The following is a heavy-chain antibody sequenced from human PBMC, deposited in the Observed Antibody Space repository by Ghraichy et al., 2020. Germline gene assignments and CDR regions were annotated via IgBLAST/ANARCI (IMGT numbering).Heavy chain of an antibody. D-gene: IGHD6-13*01. CDR3: ARDLGIAAVGTGYNY. CDR2: IYYSGNT. V-gene: IGHV4-39*07. J-gene: IGHJ4*02. CDR1: GGSISSSSYY. Sequence: SETLSLTCTVSGGSISSSSYYWGWIRQPPGKGLEWIGSIYYSGNTYYNPSLKSRVTISVDMSKNQFSLKLNSVTAADTAVYYCARDLGIAAVGTGYNYWGQGTLVTVSS.